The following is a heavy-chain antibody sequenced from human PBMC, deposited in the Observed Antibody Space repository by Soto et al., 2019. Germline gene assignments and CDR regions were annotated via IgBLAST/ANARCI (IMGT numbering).Heavy chain of an antibody. Sequence: SVKVSCKASGGTFSSYAISWERQAPGQGLEWMGGIIPIFGTANYAQKFQGRVTITADESTSTAYMELSSLRSEDTAVYYCARKRGSRNYYGMDVWGQGTTVSVSS. J-gene: IGHJ6*02. V-gene: IGHV1-69*13. D-gene: IGHD6-13*01. CDR2: IIPIFGTA. CDR1: GGTFSSYA. CDR3: ARKRGSRNYYGMDV.